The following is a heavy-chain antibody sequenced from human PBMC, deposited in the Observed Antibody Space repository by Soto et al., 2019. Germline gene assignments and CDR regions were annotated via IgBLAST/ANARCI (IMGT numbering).Heavy chain of an antibody. CDR3: ARECILFSGVIVFYGMDV. D-gene: IGHD3-3*01. CDR2: INPSSGNT. V-gene: IGHV1-8*01. CDR1: GYSFTRHD. Sequence: QVQLVQSGAEVKKPGASVKVSCKASGYSFTRHDINWVRQAPGQGLEWMGWINPSSGNTGYAQRFLGRLIMTTDTSTSTAYMELSGLKSEDTAIYYCARECILFSGVIVFYGMDVWGQGTTVTVPS. J-gene: IGHJ6*02.